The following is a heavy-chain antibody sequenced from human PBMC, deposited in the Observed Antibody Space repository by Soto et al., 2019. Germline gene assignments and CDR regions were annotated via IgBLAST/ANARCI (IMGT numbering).Heavy chain of an antibody. D-gene: IGHD2-15*01. CDR1: GFTFSSYS. J-gene: IGHJ6*02. V-gene: IGHV3-21*01. Sequence: EVQLVESGGGLVKPGGSLRLSCAASGFTFSSYSMNWVRQAPGKGLEWVSSISSSSSYIYYADSVKGRFTISRDNAKNSLYLQMNSLRAEDTAVYYCARDARPRYCSGGSCPAYYYGMDVWGQGTTVTVSS. CDR3: ARDARPRYCSGGSCPAYYYGMDV. CDR2: ISSSSSYI.